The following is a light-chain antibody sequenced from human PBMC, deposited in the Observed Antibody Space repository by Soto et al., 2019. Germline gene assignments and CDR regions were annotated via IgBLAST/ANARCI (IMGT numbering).Light chain of an antibody. Sequence: DIQMTQSPSSLSASVGDRVTITCRARQSIATYLNWYQQKPGKAPVLLIYTASNLKSGVPSRFSGSGSGTDFTLNISGLQPEDFATYYCQQRYGPPFTVGGGTKVDIK. CDR2: TAS. V-gene: IGKV1-39*01. CDR1: QSIATY. CDR3: QQRYGPPFT. J-gene: IGKJ4*01.